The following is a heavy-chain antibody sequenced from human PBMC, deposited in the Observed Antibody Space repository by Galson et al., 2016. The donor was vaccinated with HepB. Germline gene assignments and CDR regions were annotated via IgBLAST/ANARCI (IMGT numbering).Heavy chain of an antibody. J-gene: IGHJ6*02. CDR1: GFAFSRSP. CDR2: ISHSGSTI. CDR3: ARGEQITYSMDV. V-gene: IGHV3-48*02. Sequence: SLRLSCAASGFAFSRSPMNWVRQAPGKGLEWVSYISHSGSTIYYADSVKGRFTISRDNAENSLSLQMNSLRDEDTAVYYCARGEQITYSMDVWGQGTTVTVSS. D-gene: IGHD1/OR15-1a*01.